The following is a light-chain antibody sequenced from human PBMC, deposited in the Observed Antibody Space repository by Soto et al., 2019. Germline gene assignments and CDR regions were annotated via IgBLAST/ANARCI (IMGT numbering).Light chain of an antibody. J-gene: IGLJ2*01. CDR2: DVT. Sequence: QSALTQPASVSGSPGQSITISCTGTSSDVGAYNYVSWYQQHPGKAPKLMIYDVTNRPSGVSNRFSGSKSGNTASLTISGPQAEDEADYYCSSYTSSSTGVFGGGTKLTVL. V-gene: IGLV2-14*01. CDR3: SSYTSSSTGV. CDR1: SSDVGAYNY.